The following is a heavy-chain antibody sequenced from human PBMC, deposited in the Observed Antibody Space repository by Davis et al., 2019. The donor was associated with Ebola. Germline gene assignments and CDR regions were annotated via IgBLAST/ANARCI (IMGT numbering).Heavy chain of an antibody. J-gene: IGHJ3*02. V-gene: IGHV3-74*01. CDR2: INTYGSST. CDR3: ARGGTMTHAFDI. D-gene: IGHD3-3*01. CDR1: GFTFSSYW. Sequence: GESLKISCAASGFTFSSYWMHWVRQAPGKGLVWVSRINTYGSSTTYADSVKGRFTISRDNAKNTLYLQMNSLRADDTAMYYCARGGTMTHAFDIWGQGTMVTVSS.